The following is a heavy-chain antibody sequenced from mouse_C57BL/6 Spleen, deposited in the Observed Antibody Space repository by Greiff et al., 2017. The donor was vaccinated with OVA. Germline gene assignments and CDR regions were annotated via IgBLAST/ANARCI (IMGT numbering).Heavy chain of an antibody. CDR3: TIYDGYYGYAMDY. CDR1: GFTFSDAW. V-gene: IGHV6-6*01. D-gene: IGHD2-3*01. Sequence: EVHVVESGGGLVQPGGSMKLSCAASGFTFSDAWMDWVRQSPEKGLEWVAEIRNKANNYATYYAESVKGRFTISRDDSKSSFYLQMNSLRAEDTGIYYCTIYDGYYGYAMDYWGQGTSVTVSS. CDR2: IRNKANNYAT. J-gene: IGHJ4*01.